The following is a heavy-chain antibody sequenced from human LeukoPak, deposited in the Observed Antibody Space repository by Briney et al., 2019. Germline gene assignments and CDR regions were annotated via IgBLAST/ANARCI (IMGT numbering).Heavy chain of an antibody. Sequence: ASVKVSCKASGYTFTSYDINWVRQATGQGLEWMGWMNPNSGNTGYAQKFQGRVTMTRNTSISTAYMELSSLRSEDTAVYYCARGQRSLYYYYYMDVWGKETTVTVSS. V-gene: IGHV1-8*01. CDR1: GYTFTSYD. J-gene: IGHJ6*03. CDR2: MNPNSGNT. CDR3: ARGQRSLYYYYYMDV.